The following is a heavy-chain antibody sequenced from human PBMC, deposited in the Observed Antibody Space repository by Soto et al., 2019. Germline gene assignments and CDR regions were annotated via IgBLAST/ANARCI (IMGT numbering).Heavy chain of an antibody. CDR1: GGSISSGDYY. V-gene: IGHV4-30-4*01. J-gene: IGHJ4*02. Sequence: QVQLQESGPGLVKPSQTLSLTCTVSGGSISSGDYYWSWIRQPPGKGLEWIGYIYYSGSTYYNPSLKRRVTISVDTSKIHFSLKLSSVTAADTAVYYCARVVQQLAHDYWGQGTLVTVSS. CDR3: ARVVQQLAHDY. CDR2: IYYSGST. D-gene: IGHD6-13*01.